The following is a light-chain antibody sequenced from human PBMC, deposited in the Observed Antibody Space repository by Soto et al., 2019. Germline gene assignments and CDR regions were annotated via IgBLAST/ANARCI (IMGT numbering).Light chain of an antibody. J-gene: IGKJ1*01. V-gene: IGKV1-39*01. Sequence: PLTQSPSSLSASVGDRVTITCRASQSIDIYLHWYQQKPGKAPKLLIYSASSSRRGLPSRFSGSGSGTDFTLPISSLQPEDAATYYCQQSYSHPTFGQGTKVDVK. CDR2: SAS. CDR1: QSIDIY. CDR3: QQSYSHPT.